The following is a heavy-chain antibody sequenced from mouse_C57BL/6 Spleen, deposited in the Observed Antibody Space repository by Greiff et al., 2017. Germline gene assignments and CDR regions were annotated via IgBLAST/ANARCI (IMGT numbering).Heavy chain of an antibody. CDR2: IRSKSNNYAT. J-gene: IGHJ4*01. CDR1: GFSFNTYA. D-gene: IGHD2-10*01. V-gene: IGHV10-1*01. CDR3: GRPLLDYAMDY. Sequence: EVKLMESGGGLVQPKGSLKLSCAASGFSFNTYAMNWVRQAPGKGLEWVARIRSKSNNYATYYADSVKDRFTISRDDSESMLYLQMNNLKTEDTAMYYCGRPLLDYAMDYWGQGTSVTVSS.